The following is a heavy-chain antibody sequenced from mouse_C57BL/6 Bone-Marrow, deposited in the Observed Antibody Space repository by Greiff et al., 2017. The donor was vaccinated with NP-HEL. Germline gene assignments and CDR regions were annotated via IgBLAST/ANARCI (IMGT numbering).Heavy chain of an antibody. Sequence: QVQLQQPGAELVKPGASVKLSCTASGYTFTSYWMHWVKQRPGQGLEWIGMIHPNSGSTNYNEKFKSKATLTVDKSSSTAYMQLSSLTSEDSAVYYCAISSPWAWFAYWGQGTLVTVSA. CDR3: AISSPWAWFAY. D-gene: IGHD1-1*01. V-gene: IGHV1-64*01. CDR2: IHPNSGST. J-gene: IGHJ3*01. CDR1: GYTFTSYW.